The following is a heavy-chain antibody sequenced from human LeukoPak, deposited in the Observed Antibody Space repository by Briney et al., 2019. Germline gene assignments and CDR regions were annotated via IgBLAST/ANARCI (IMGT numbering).Heavy chain of an antibody. CDR2: ISSNGGST. D-gene: IGHD3-10*01. CDR3: VTAYYYGSGSDGAFDI. Sequence: GGSLRLSCSASGFTFSSYAMHWVRQAPGKGLEYVSAISSNGGSTYYADSVKGRFTISRDNSKNTLYLQMSSLRAEDTAVYYCVTAYYYGSGSDGAFDIWGQGTTVTVSS. J-gene: IGHJ3*02. CDR1: GFTFSSYA. V-gene: IGHV3-64D*06.